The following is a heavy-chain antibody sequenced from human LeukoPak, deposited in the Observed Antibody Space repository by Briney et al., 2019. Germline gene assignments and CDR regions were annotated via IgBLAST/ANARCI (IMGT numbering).Heavy chain of an antibody. Sequence: ASVKVSCKVSGYTLNELSMDWVRQAPGEGLEWMGGFDPEDGETIYAQKFQGRVTMTEDTSTDIAYMELSSLRSEDTAVYYCATVVSHSSDWYGPFDCWGQGTLVTVSS. V-gene: IGHV1-24*01. CDR2: FDPEDGET. J-gene: IGHJ4*02. CDR1: GYTLNELS. CDR3: ATVVSHSSDWYGPFDC. D-gene: IGHD6-19*01.